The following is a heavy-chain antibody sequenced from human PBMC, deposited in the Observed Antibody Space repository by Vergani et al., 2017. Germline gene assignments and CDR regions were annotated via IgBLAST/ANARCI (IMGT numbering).Heavy chain of an antibody. D-gene: IGHD3-3*01. CDR2: INPYSGAT. CDR1: GYSFNNYA. CDR3: ARDFRVDVTAEFEY. V-gene: IGHV1-2*02. Sequence: QEQLVQSGSELKKPGASVKVSCKASGYSFNNYAIHWVRQAPGQGLQWLGWINPYSGATAYGQEFQGRVTMTWDTSISTACLNFNRVTSADTAMYFCARDFRVDVTAEFEYWGQGTLVIASS. J-gene: IGHJ4*02.